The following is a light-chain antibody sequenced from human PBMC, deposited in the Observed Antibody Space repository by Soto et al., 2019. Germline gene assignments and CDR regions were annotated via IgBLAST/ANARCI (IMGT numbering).Light chain of an antibody. Sequence: QSALTQPRSVSGSPGQSVTISCTGTSSDVGGSNHVSWYQHHPGKAPTLMIYDVTKRPPGVPDRFSASRSDNTASLTISGLQAEDEADYYCCSYAGSPYVFGTGTKLTVL. CDR3: CSYAGSPYV. CDR2: DVT. CDR1: SSDVGGSNH. J-gene: IGLJ1*01. V-gene: IGLV2-11*01.